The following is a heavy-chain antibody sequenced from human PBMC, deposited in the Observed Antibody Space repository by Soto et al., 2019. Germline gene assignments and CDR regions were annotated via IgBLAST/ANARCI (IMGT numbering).Heavy chain of an antibody. CDR2: ISYDGSNK. CDR3: ARDQSTVIFDY. J-gene: IGHJ4*02. V-gene: IGHV3-30-3*01. CDR1: GFTFSSYA. Sequence: GGSLRLSCAASGFTFSSYAMHWVRQAPGKGLEWVAVISYDGSNKYYADSVKGRFTISRDNSKNTLYLQMNSLRAEDTAVYYCARDQSTVIFDYWGQRTLVTVSS. D-gene: IGHD4-17*01.